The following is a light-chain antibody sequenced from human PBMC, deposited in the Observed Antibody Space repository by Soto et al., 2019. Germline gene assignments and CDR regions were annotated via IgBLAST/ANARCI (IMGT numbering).Light chain of an antibody. J-gene: IGKJ1*01. CDR1: QSINTY. CDR3: QHGAT. V-gene: IGKV1-39*01. Sequence: DLQMTQSPSSLSASVGDRVTITCRASQSINTYLNWYQQKPGKAPNLLIYAASTLQSGVPSRFSGSGSGTDFTLTISSLQPEDFATYYCQHGATFGQGTKVEIK. CDR2: AAS.